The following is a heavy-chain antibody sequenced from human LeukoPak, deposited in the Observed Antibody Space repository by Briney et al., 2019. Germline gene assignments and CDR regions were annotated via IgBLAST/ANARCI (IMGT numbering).Heavy chain of an antibody. Sequence: SGGSLRLSCAASGFTFSSYWMHWVRQAPGKGLVWVSRINTDGSSTSYADSVKGRFTISRDNSKNTLYLQMNSVTYEDTAVYYCARSTRHPSYSSSWALNYYMDVWGKGTTVTVSS. CDR2: INTDGSST. CDR1: GFTFSSYW. D-gene: IGHD6-13*01. V-gene: IGHV3-74*01. CDR3: ARSTRHPSYSSSWALNYYMDV. J-gene: IGHJ6*03.